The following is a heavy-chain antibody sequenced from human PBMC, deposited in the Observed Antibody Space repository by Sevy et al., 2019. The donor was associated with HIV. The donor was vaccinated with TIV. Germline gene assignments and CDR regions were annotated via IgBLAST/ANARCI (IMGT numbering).Heavy chain of an antibody. CDR1: GFTFSDHY. V-gene: IGHV3-72*01. CDR3: ATHAGIAAAGRVFDY. J-gene: IGHJ4*02. Sequence: GGSLRLSCAASGFTFSDHYMEWVRQAPGKGLEWVGRIRNKADSYTTEYAASVKARFTISRDASKNSLYLLMNSLKTEDTAVYYCATHAGIAAAGRVFDYWGQGTLVTVSS. CDR2: IRNKADSYTT. D-gene: IGHD6-13*01.